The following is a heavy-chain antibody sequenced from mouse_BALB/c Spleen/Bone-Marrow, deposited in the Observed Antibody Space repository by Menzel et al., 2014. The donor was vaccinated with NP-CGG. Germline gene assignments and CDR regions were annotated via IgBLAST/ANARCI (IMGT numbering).Heavy chain of an antibody. J-gene: IGHJ2*01. V-gene: IGHV1-31*01. Sequence: EVQVVESGPELVKPGASVKISCKASGYSFTGYYMHWVKQSHVKGLEWIGRINPYNGATSYNQNFKDKASLTVDKSSSTAYMELHSLTSEDSAVYYCARGIYYGGYFDYWGRGTTLTVSS. CDR3: ARGIYYGGYFDY. CDR2: INPYNGAT. D-gene: IGHD1-1*01. CDR1: GYSFTGYY.